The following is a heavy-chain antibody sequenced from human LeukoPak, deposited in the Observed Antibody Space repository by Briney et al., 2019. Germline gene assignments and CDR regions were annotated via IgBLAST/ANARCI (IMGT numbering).Heavy chain of an antibody. CDR3: AKTDAYYYDSSGYGY. Sequence: PGGSLSLSFAASGFTFSSYAMSWVRQAPGKGLEWVSAISGSGGSTYYADSVKGRFTISRDNSKNTLYLQMNSLRAEDTAVYYCAKTDAYYYDSSGYGYWGQGTLVTVSS. V-gene: IGHV3-23*01. CDR1: GFTFSSYA. CDR2: ISGSGGST. D-gene: IGHD3-22*01. J-gene: IGHJ4*02.